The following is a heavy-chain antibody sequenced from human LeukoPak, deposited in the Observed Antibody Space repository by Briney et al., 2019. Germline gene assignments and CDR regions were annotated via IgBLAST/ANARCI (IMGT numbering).Heavy chain of an antibody. D-gene: IGHD6-19*01. CDR2: IYYSGST. J-gene: IGHJ4*02. Sequence: SETLSLTCTVSGGSISSYYWSWIRQPPGKGLEWIGYIYYSGSTNYNPSLKSRVTISVDTSKNQSSLKLSSVTAADTAVYYCASGFRGWYIIDYWGQGTLVTVSS. CDR1: GGSISSYY. CDR3: ASGFRGWYIIDY. V-gene: IGHV4-59*01.